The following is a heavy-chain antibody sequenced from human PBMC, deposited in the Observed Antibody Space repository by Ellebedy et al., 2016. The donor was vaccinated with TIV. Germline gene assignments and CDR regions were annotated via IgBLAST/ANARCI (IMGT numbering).Heavy chain of an antibody. V-gene: IGHV3-23*01. D-gene: IGHD3/OR15-3a*01. CDR3: ARRSTDFAFDS. CDR1: GFTFGTYP. Sequence: GESLKISCAASGFTFGTYPMTWVRQAPRKGLAWFPIISDNGGTTYYADSVKGRFTISSDNSKNTRFLQMSSLRAEETAVYFCARRSTDFAFDSWGQGTLVTVSS. J-gene: IGHJ4*02. CDR2: ISDNGGTT.